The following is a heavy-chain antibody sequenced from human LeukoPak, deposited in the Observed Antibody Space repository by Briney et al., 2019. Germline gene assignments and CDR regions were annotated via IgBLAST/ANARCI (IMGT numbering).Heavy chain of an antibody. J-gene: IGHJ4*02. CDR3: ATYRSRNYDFWSGYSYYFDF. Sequence: ASVKVSCKASGYTFTGYYMHWVRQAPGQGLEWMGWINLNSGGTNYAQKFQGRVTMTRDTSISTAYMELSRLRSDDTAVYYCATYRSRNYDFWSGYSYYFDFWGQGTLVTVSS. CDR2: INLNSGGT. V-gene: IGHV1-2*02. CDR1: GYTFTGYY. D-gene: IGHD3-3*01.